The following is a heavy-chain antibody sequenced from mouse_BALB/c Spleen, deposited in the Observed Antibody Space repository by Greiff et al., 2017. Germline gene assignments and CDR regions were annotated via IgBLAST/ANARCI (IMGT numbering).Heavy chain of an antibody. CDR1: GFNIKDTY. D-gene: IGHD2-4*01. J-gene: IGHJ3*01. CDR2: IDPASGNT. V-gene: IGHV14-3*02. CDR3: ARSGYDNDEEFAY. Sequence: EVQLQQSGAELVKPGASVKLSCTASGFNIKDTYMHWVKQRPEQGLEWIGRIDPASGNTKYDPKFQGKATITADTSSNTAYLQLSSLTSEDTAVYCCARSGYDNDEEFAYWGQGTLVTVSA.